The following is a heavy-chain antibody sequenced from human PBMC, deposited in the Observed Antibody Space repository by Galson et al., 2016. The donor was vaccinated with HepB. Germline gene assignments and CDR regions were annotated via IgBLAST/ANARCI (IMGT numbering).Heavy chain of an antibody. CDR1: GYSINSDYF. D-gene: IGHD1-14*01. CDR3: VTRNPSSASDY. J-gene: IGHJ4*02. CDR2: IARSGNI. V-gene: IGHV4-38-2*02. Sequence: SETLSLTCTVSGYSINSDYFWGWFRQPPVKGLEWIGTIARSGNIHYNPSLKSRVTMSVDTSKNQFSLKLSSVTASDTAVYYCVTRNPSSASDYWGQGTLVTVSS.